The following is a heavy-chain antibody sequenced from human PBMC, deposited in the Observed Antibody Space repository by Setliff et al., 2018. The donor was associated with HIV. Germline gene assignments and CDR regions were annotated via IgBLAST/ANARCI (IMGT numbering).Heavy chain of an antibody. D-gene: IGHD3-16*01. V-gene: IGHV4-31*03. CDR3: ARKGNVGGWFDP. J-gene: IGHJ5*02. CDR2: IYYSGST. CDR1: GGSISSGGYY. Sequence: SETLSLTCTVSGGSISSGGYYWSWIRQHPGKGLEWIGYIYYSGSTYYNPSLKSRVTISVDTSKNQFSLKLRSVTAADTAVYYCARKGNVGGWFDPWGQGTLVTVSS.